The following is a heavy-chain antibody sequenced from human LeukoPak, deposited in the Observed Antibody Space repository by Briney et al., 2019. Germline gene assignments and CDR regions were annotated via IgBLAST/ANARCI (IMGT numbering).Heavy chain of an antibody. Sequence: GASVKVSCKASGYTFTSYGISWVRQAPGQGLEWMGWISAYNGNTNYAQKLQGRVTMTTDTSTSTAYMELRSLRSEDTAVYYCARLYSSSSRVVAFDPWGQGTLVTVSS. CDR2: ISAYNGNT. D-gene: IGHD6-6*01. CDR1: GYTFTSYG. J-gene: IGHJ5*02. V-gene: IGHV1-18*01. CDR3: ARLYSSSSRVVAFDP.